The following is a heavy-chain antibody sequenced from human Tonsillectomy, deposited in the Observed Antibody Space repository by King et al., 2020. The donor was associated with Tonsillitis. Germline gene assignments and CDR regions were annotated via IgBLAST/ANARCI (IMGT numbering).Heavy chain of an antibody. CDR3: ATTPNYYDTTIYHPA. CDR1: GYTFTTYW. V-gene: IGHV5-10-1*03. D-gene: IGHD3-22*01. Sequence: VQLVESGAEVKKPGESLRISCQGSGYTFTTYWLSWVRQMPGKGLEWMGKIDPSDSETDYSPSFQGHVTISSDKSISTAFLQWSSLRASDTAMYYCATTPNYYDTTIYHPAWGQGTLVTVSS. J-gene: IGHJ4*02. CDR2: IDPSDSET.